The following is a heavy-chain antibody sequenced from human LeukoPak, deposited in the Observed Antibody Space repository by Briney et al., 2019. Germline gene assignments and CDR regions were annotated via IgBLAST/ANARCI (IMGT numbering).Heavy chain of an antibody. CDR3: AKDPGVLPAAGAFDY. CDR1: GFTFSSYA. J-gene: IGHJ4*02. V-gene: IGHV3-23*01. Sequence: GGSLRLSCAASGFTFSSYAMSWLGQAPGKGLAWVAVISGSGGNTYYADSVKGRFTISRDNSKNTLYLQMNSLRAEDTAVYYCAKDPGVLPAAGAFDYWGQGTLDSVSS. CDR2: ISGSGGNT. D-gene: IGHD6-13*01.